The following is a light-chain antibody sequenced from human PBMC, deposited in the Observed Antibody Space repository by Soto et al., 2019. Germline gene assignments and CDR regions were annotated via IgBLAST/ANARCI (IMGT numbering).Light chain of an antibody. CDR3: QQYNNWPIT. CDR2: DAS. V-gene: IGKV3-15*01. CDR1: QSVSSN. Sequence: EIVMTQSPATLSVSRGERATLSCRASQSVSSNLAWYQQKPGQAPRLLIYDASTRATGIPARFSGSGSGTEFTLTISSLQSEDFAVYYCQQYNNWPITFGQGTRLEIK. J-gene: IGKJ5*01.